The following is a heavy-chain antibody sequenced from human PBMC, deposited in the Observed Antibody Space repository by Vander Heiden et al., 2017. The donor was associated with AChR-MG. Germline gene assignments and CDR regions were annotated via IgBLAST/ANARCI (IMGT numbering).Heavy chain of an antibody. D-gene: IGHD3-3*01. CDR1: GGSISSSSYY. CDR3: ARRTYYDFWSGLYFDY. J-gene: IGHJ4*02. V-gene: IGHV4-39*01. Sequence: QLQLQESGPGLVKPSETLSLTGTVSGGSISSSSYYWGWIRQPPGKGLEWIGSIYYSGSTYYNPSLKSRVTISVDTSKNQFSLKLSSVTAADTAVYYCARRTYYDFWSGLYFDYWGQGTLVTVSS. CDR2: IYYSGST.